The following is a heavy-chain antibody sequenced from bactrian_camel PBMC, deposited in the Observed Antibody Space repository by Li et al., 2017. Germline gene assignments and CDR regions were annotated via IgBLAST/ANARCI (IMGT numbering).Heavy chain of an antibody. CDR3: AAGQGVGWCLDVIRVGAEADFDY. CDR1: GHSRGSNC. D-gene: IGHD3*01. J-gene: IGHJ6*01. Sequence: QLVESGGGSVQAGGSLRLSCVVSGHSRGSNCVGWYRLPSGRAPAEREGIAAIYTGGVITYYADSVKGRFTISQDNAKNTVYLQMNSLKPEDTATYYCAAGQGVGWCLDVIRVGAEADFDYWGRGTQVTVS. CDR2: IYTGGVIT. V-gene: IGHV3S54*01.